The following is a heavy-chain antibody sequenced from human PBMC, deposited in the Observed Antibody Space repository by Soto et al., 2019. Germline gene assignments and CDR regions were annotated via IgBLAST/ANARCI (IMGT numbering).Heavy chain of an antibody. J-gene: IGHJ5*02. D-gene: IGHD2-15*01. CDR3: SRGYCRGGSCYSPRYDGFDP. CDR2: IIPILALT. V-gene: IGHV1-69*02. CDR1: GDTSSTYS. Sequence: QVQLVQSGAEVKKTGSSVKVSCKAYGDTSSTYSINWVRQAPGQGLERVGRIIPILALTNYAQRFQGRVTITTDTHTSKVSMEFSSLRSEDKPAYYCSRGYCRGGSCYSPRYDGFDPWGQGTLVTVSS.